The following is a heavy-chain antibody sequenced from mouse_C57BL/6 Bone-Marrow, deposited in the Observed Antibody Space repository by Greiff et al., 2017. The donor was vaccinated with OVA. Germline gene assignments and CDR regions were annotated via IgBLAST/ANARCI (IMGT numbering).Heavy chain of an antibody. CDR1: GYTFTSYW. CDR3: ARDGYYLSWFAY. Sequence: VQLQQPGAELVMPGASVKLSCKASGYTFTSYWMHWVKQRPGQGLEWIGEIDPSDSYTNYNQKFKGKSTLTVDTSSSTAYMQLSSLTSEDSAVYYCARDGYYLSWFAYWGQGTLVTVSA. J-gene: IGHJ3*01. V-gene: IGHV1-69*01. CDR2: IDPSDSYT. D-gene: IGHD2-3*01.